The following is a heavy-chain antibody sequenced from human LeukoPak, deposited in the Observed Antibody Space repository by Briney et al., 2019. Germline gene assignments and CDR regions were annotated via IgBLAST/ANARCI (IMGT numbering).Heavy chain of an antibody. V-gene: IGHV4-34*01. J-gene: IGHJ6*03. Sequence: SETLSLTCGVSGGSLCVFYWSWMRQAPGKGLVWIAEISQNGDSNYNMSLKSRVTISLDKSRNQVSLKLNSVTAADTAVYYCATGVTMDVWGKGTTVTTSS. CDR3: ATGVTMDV. D-gene: IGHD1-14*01. CDR2: ISQNGDS. CDR1: GGSLCVFY.